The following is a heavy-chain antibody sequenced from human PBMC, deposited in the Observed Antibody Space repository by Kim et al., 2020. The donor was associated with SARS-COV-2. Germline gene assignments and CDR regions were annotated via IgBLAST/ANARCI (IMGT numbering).Heavy chain of an antibody. Sequence: ASVKVSCKASGYTFTSYAMHWVRQAPGQRLEWMGWINAGNGNTKYSQKFQGRVTITRDTSASTAYMELSSLRSEDTAVYYCARDGERYYYDSSGYYYGRYYGMDVWGQGTTVTVSS. CDR3: ARDGERYYYDSSGYYYGRYYGMDV. D-gene: IGHD3-22*01. J-gene: IGHJ6*02. V-gene: IGHV1-3*01. CDR2: INAGNGNT. CDR1: GYTFTSYA.